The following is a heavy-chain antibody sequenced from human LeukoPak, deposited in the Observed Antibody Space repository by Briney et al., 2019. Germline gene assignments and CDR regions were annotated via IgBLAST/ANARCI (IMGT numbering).Heavy chain of an antibody. CDR1: VYTFTGCY. V-gene: IGHV1-2*02. Sequence: SVTVSCKGSVYTFTGCYMHWVGQAPGQGVEGMGWINPNSDATNYAQKFQGRVTMTRDTSISTAYMELSRLRSDDTAVYYCARGVVVAATLLFDYWGQGTLVTVSS. CDR2: INPNSDAT. D-gene: IGHD2-15*01. CDR3: ARGVVVAATLLFDY. J-gene: IGHJ4*02.